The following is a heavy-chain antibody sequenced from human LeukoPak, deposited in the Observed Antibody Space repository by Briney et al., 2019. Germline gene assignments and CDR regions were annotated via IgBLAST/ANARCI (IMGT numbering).Heavy chain of an antibody. Sequence: GGTLRLSCAVSGFTFSSYAMSWVRQAPGKGLEWVSAISGSGGSTYYADSVKGRFTISRDNSKNTLYLQMNSLRAEDTAVYYCAREGYSSSWYSGTYYYYYMDVWGKGTTVTVSS. CDR3: AREGYSSSWYSGTYYYYYMDV. J-gene: IGHJ6*03. CDR1: GFTFSSYA. CDR2: ISGSGGST. V-gene: IGHV3-23*01. D-gene: IGHD6-13*01.